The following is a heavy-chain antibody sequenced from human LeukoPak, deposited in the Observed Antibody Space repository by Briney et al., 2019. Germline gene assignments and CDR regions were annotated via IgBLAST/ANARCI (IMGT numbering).Heavy chain of an antibody. CDR1: GFTVSSYP. Sequence: GGSLRLSCAASGFTVSSYPMIWVRQAPGKGLEWVSAIGASGSTTYYADSVKGRFTISRDISRTTLFLQMNSLRAEDTAVYYCARLGQPVAATDYWGQGALVTVSS. V-gene: IGHV3-23*01. J-gene: IGHJ4*02. CDR2: IGASGSTT. CDR3: ARLGQPVAATDY. D-gene: IGHD6-19*01.